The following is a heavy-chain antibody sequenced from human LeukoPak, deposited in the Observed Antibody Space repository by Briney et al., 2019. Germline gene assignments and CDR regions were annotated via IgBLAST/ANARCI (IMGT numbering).Heavy chain of an antibody. CDR2: INHSGST. D-gene: IGHD1-26*01. J-gene: IGHJ4*02. Sequence: SETLSLTCAVYGGSFSGYYWSWIRQPPGKGLEWIGEINHSGSTNYNPSLKSRVTISVDTSKYQFSLKLSSVTAADTAVYYCARATGRGSGSYYCDYWGQGTLVTVSS. CDR3: ARATGRGSGSYYCDY. CDR1: GGSFSGYY. V-gene: IGHV4-34*01.